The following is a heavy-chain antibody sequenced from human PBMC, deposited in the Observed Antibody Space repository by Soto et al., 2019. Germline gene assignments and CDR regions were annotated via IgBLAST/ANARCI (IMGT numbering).Heavy chain of an antibody. J-gene: IGHJ5*02. D-gene: IGHD5-12*01. V-gene: IGHV4-30-4*01. CDR1: GDTVNNGDYF. Sequence: PSETLSLTCTVSGDTVNNGDYFWSWIRQSPGKGLEWLGYIYFTGSTYYSPSLKSRLHISMDKSKNHFSLEMTSVTVADTAVYFCARGDVVDVVAAFKRELDPWGPGLLVTVSS. CDR3: ARGDVVDVVAAFKRELDP. CDR2: IYFTGST.